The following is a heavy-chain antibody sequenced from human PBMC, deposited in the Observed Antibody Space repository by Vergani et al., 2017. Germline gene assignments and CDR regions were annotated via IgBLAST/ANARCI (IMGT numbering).Heavy chain of an antibody. J-gene: IGHJ6*03. CDR1: GGSISSGGYY. D-gene: IGHD6-13*01. CDR2: IYYSGST. V-gene: IGHV4-31*03. CDR3: ARDRGAAAERMGYYYYYMDV. Sequence: QVQLQESGPGLVKPSQTLSLTCTVSGGSISSGGYYWSWIRQHPGKGWEWIGYIYYSGSTYYNPSLKSRVTISVDTSQNQFSRKLGAVTAADTAVYYCARDRGAAAERMGYYYYYMDVWGKGTTVTVSS.